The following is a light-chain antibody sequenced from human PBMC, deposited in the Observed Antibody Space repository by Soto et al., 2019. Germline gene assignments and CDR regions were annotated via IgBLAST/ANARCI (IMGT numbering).Light chain of an antibody. CDR2: DAS. CDR3: QQYNSYSSWT. J-gene: IGKJ1*01. Sequence: IQMTQSPSSFSASVGDRVTITCRPSQSISSFLNWYQQKPGKAPKVLIYDASSLESGVPSRFSGSGSGTEFTLTVSSLQPDDFATYYCQQYNSYSSWTFGQGTKVDIK. CDR1: QSISSF. V-gene: IGKV1-5*01.